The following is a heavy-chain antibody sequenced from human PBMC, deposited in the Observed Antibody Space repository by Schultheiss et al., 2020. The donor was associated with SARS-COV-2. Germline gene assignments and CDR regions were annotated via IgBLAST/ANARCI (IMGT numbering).Heavy chain of an antibody. D-gene: IGHD2-15*01. CDR3: ARDDKLLGDAFDI. CDR1: EVTFSDTW. CDR2: ISSSSSYI. Sequence: GGSLRLSCAASEVTFSDTWMSWVRQAPGKGLEWVSSISSSSSYIYYADSVKGRFTISRDNAKNSLYLQMNSLRAEDTAVYYCARDDKLLGDAFDIWGQGTMVTVSS. V-gene: IGHV3-21*01. J-gene: IGHJ3*02.